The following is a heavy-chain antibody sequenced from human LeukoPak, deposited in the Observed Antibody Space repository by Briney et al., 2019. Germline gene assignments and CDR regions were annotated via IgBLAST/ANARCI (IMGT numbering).Heavy chain of an antibody. D-gene: IGHD2/OR15-2a*01. J-gene: IGHJ4*02. CDR1: GGSISNSNYY. Sequence: SGTLSLTCTVSGGSISNSNYYWGWIRQPPGKGLEWIGTIYYSGDTYYNPSLESRAPISVDTSKNRFSLKLNSVTAADTAVYFCARHENIIIVPTAHAFDYWGRGTLVTVSS. CDR2: IYYSGDT. V-gene: IGHV4-39*01. CDR3: ARHENIIIVPTAHAFDY.